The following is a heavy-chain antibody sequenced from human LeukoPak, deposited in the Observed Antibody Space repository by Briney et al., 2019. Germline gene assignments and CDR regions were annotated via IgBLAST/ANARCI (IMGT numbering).Heavy chain of an antibody. CDR3: ARRDDSSGYHKIFDY. Sequence: MTSETLPSPALSLVTPSAVVLTTGAGSASPQGRGWSGLGISNGENTYYNPSLKSRVTISIDTSNNQFYLKLSSLTAADTAVYYCARRDDSSGYHKIFDYWGQGTLVTVSS. J-gene: IGHJ4*02. CDR2: SNGENT. V-gene: IGHV4-39*01. CDR1: VTPSAVVLTT. D-gene: IGHD3-22*01.